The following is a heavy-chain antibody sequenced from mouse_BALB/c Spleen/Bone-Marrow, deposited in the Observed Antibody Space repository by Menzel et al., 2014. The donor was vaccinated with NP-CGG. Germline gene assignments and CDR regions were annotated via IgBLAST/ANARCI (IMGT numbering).Heavy chain of an antibody. V-gene: IGHV4-1*02. Sequence: EVKLVESGGGLVQPGGSLKLSCAASGFDFSRYRMSWVRQAPGKGLEWIGETNPDSSTINYTPSLKDKFIISRDNAKNTLFLQMSKVKSEDTALYYCARLYYYGQFAYWGQGTLVTVSA. CDR2: TNPDSSTI. D-gene: IGHD1-1*01. CDR3: ARLYYYGQFAY. CDR1: GFDFSRYR. J-gene: IGHJ3*01.